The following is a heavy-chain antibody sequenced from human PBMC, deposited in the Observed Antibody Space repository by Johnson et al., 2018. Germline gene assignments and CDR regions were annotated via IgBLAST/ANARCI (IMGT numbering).Heavy chain of an antibody. V-gene: IGHV3-49*03. CDR1: GLTFGNYA. Sequence: VQLVESGGGLVQPGRSLRLSCTASGLTFGNYAVSWSRQAPGKGLEWVGFIKTKGYGGTTDYATSVAGRFTISSDDCKSIAYLQMNSLETEDTAVYYCTRYSITAIVWWGQGTLVTVSS. D-gene: IGHD3-22*01. J-gene: IGHJ1*01. CDR3: TRYSITAIVW. CDR2: IKTKGYGGTT.